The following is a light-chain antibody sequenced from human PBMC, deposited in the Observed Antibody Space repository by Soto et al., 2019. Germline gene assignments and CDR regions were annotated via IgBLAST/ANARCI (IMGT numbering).Light chain of an antibody. CDR1: QSISNY. J-gene: IGKJ5*01. V-gene: IGKV1-39*01. Sequence: DIQMTQSPSSLSASVGARVTITCRASQSISNYLNWYQQKPGKAPNLLIHAASSLQSGVPPRFSGSGSGTDFTLTISSLQPEDFATYFCQQRYRNPITFGQGTRLEIK. CDR3: QQRYRNPIT. CDR2: AAS.